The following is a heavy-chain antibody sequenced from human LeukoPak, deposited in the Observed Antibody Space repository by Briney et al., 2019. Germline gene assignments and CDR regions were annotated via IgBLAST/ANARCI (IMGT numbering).Heavy chain of an antibody. D-gene: IGHD1-14*01. CDR2: ITNDGSST. V-gene: IGHV3-74*01. Sequence: PGGSLRLSCAASGFTFSSYWMSWVRQAPGKGLVWVSRITNDGSSTTYADSVKGRFTISRDNAKNMLYLQVNSLRAEDTAVHYCATQQGGNPAYWGQGTLVTVSS. CDR1: GFTFSSYW. J-gene: IGHJ4*02. CDR3: ATQQGGNPAY.